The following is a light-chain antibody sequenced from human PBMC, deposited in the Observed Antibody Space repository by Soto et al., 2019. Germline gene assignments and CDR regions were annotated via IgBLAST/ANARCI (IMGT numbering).Light chain of an antibody. V-gene: IGKV4-1*01. Sequence: DIVMTQSPDSLTVSLGERVAINCKSSRTVFYASANKNYLAWYQQKTGQPPKLLISWASVRESGVPDRFSGGGSGTNFTLTISSLQAEDVAVYYCQQYLKSPLSFGGGTRVEI. CDR1: RTVFYASANKNY. J-gene: IGKJ4*01. CDR2: WAS. CDR3: QQYLKSPLS.